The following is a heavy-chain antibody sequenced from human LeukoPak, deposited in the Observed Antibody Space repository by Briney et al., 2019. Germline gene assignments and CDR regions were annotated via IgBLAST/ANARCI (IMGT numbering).Heavy chain of an antibody. D-gene: IGHD1-14*01. CDR2: IGSDGDST. CDR3: VSPVFINY. Sequence: GGSLRLSCSASGFTFSSLGMHWVRQAPGKGLEHVSTIGSDGDSTYYADSVKDRFTISRDNSKNTLYLQMTSLRPEDSAVYYCVSPVFINYWGQGTLVTVSS. V-gene: IGHV3-64D*06. J-gene: IGHJ4*01. CDR1: GFTFSSLG.